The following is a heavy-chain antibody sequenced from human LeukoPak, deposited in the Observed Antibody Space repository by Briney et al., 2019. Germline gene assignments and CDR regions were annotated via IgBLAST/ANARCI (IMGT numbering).Heavy chain of an antibody. V-gene: IGHV3-30-3*02. CDR3: AKLTGGFDY. J-gene: IGHJ4*02. Sequence: GGSLRLSWAASGFTFSSYAMHWVRQAAGKVLGWVAVISYDGSNKYYADSVKGRFTISRDNSKNTLYLQMNSLRAEDTAVYYCAKLTGGFDYWGQGTLVTVSS. CDR1: GFTFSSYA. D-gene: IGHD7-27*01. CDR2: ISYDGSNK.